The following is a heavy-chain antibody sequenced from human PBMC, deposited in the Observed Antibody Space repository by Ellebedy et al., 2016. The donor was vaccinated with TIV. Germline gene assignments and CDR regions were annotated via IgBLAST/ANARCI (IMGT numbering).Heavy chain of an antibody. Sequence: GESLKISCAASGFTVSSNYMSWVRQAPGKGLDWVSLIYSGGSTYYADSVKGRFTISRDTSKNTLYLQMNSLRAEDTALYYCARGGLGVYGLDVWGQGTTVTVSS. CDR1: GFTVSSNY. CDR3: ARGGLGVYGLDV. V-gene: IGHV3-66*01. CDR2: IYSGGST. J-gene: IGHJ6*02. D-gene: IGHD3-10*01.